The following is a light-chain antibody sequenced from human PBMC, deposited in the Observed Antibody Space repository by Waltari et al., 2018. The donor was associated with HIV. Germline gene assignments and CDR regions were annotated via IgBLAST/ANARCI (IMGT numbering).Light chain of an antibody. CDR2: QDI. J-gene: IGLJ1*01. CDR3: QAWDSSTAV. Sequence: TATITCSGDKLGDKYVFWYQQKPGQSPVLVISQDIKRPSGIPERFSGSNSGNTATLTISGTQAMDEADYYCQAWDSSTAVFGTGTKVTVL. CDR1: KLGDKY. V-gene: IGLV3-1*01.